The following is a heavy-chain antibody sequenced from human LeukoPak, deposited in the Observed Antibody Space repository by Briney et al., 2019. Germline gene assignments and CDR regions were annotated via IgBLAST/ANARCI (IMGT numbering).Heavy chain of an antibody. CDR3: ARDSGHVDTAMAHDY. CDR2: ISTSGTII. D-gene: IGHD5-18*01. V-gene: IGHV3-48*03. CDR1: GFNFSSYE. J-gene: IGHJ4*02. Sequence: GGSLRLSCAASGFNFSSYEMNWVRQAPGKGLEWVSYISTSGTIIYYADSVKGRFTISRDNAKNSLYLQMNSLRAEDTAVYYCARDSGHVDTAMAHDYWGQGTLVTVSS.